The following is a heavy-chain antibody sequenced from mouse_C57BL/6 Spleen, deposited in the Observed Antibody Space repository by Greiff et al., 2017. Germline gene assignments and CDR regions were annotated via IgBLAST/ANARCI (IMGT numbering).Heavy chain of an antibody. J-gene: IGHJ2*01. CDR1: GYTFTSYW. Sequence: QVQLKQPGPELVKPGASVKMSCKASGYTFTSYWITWVKQRPGHGLEWIGDIYPGSGSTNYNEKFKSKATLTVDTSSSTAYMQLSSLTSEDSAVYYWARRPNYYFDYWGQGTTLTVSS. CDR3: ARRPNYYFDY. CDR2: IYPGSGST. V-gene: IGHV1-55*01.